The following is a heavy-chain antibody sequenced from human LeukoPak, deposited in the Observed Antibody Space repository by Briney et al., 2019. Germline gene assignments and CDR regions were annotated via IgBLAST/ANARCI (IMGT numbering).Heavy chain of an antibody. Sequence: SETLSLTCTVSGGSISSSGYYWGWIRQPPGKGLEWIGSIYYSGSTYYNPSLKSRVTISVDTSKNQFSLKLSSVTAADTAVYYCARSRDDYDAFDIWGQGTMVTVSP. CDR1: GGSISSSGYY. CDR2: IYYSGST. D-gene: IGHD4-11*01. V-gene: IGHV4-39*01. CDR3: ARSRDDYDAFDI. J-gene: IGHJ3*02.